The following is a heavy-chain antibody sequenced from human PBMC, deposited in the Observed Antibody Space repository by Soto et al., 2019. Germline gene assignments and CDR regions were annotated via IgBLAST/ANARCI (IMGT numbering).Heavy chain of an antibody. CDR3: TVYGGNEAFDS. CDR2: IKSKTDGGAT. D-gene: IGHD4-17*01. V-gene: IGHV3-15*01. Sequence: EVQLVESGGGLVKPGGSLRLSCAASGFTFSIAWMSWVRQAPGKGLEWVGRIKSKTDGGATDYAAPVKGRLTISRDDSKNTLWLQMNRLKTEDTAVYSCTVYGGNEAFDSWGQGTLVTVSS. J-gene: IGHJ4*02. CDR1: GFTFSIAW.